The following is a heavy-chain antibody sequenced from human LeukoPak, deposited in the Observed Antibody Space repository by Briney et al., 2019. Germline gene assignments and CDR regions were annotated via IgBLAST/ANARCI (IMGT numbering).Heavy chain of an antibody. Sequence: GESLKISCKDSGSTFTSHWIGWARQMPGKGLEWMGVIYPADSETTYSPSFQGQVTISADKSISTAYLQWSSLKASDTAMYYCATPTTGCSSTSCYLLFWGQGTLVTVSS. CDR2: IYPADSET. V-gene: IGHV5-51*01. CDR3: ATPTTGCSSTSCYLLF. D-gene: IGHD2-2*01. J-gene: IGHJ4*02. CDR1: GSTFTSHW.